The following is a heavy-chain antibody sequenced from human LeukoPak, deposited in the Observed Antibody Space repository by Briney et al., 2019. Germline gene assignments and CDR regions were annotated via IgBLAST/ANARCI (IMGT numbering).Heavy chain of an antibody. CDR1: GGSISSSSYY. V-gene: IGHV4-39*02. Sequence: PSETLSLTCTVSGGSISSSSYYWGWIRQPPGKGLEWIGSIYYSGSTYYNPSLKSRVTISVDTSKNQFSLKLSSVTAADTAVYYCARDNSVRDEAWWFNPWGQGTLVTASS. J-gene: IGHJ5*02. CDR2: IYYSGST. D-gene: IGHD5-24*01. CDR3: ARDNSVRDEAWWFNP.